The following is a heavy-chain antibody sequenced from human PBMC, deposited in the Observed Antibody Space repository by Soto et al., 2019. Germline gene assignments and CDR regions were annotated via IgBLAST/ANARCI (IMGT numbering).Heavy chain of an antibody. Sequence: LSLTCAASGFTFSDYYMSWIRQAPGKGLEWVSYIRSSGSTIYYADSVKGRFTISRDNAKNSLYLQMNSLRAEDTAVYYCARGVLRSREPGDDAFDIWGQGTMVTVSS. CDR1: GFTFSDYY. CDR3: ARGVLRSREPGDDAFDI. CDR2: IRSSGSTI. J-gene: IGHJ3*02. D-gene: IGHD3-10*01. V-gene: IGHV3-11*01.